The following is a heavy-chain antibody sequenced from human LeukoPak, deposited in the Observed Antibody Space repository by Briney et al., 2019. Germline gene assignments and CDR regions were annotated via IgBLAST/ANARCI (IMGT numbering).Heavy chain of an antibody. CDR2: VMPLSNTP. D-gene: IGHD1-14*01. CDR1: GDTFNNYI. V-gene: IGHV1-69*05. J-gene: IGHJ6*03. CDR3: ARVDRHHFYMDV. Sequence: ASVKVSCKASGDTFNNYIITWVRQAPGQGLEWMGGVMPLSNTPNYAQKFQGRITIITDASTHTSYMELRSLRSEDTAVYSCARVDRHHFYMDVWGKGTTVTVSS.